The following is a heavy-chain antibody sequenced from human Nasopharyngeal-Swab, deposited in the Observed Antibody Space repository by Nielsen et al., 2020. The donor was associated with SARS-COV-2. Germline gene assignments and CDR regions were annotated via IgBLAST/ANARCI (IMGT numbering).Heavy chain of an antibody. D-gene: IGHD6-13*01. V-gene: IGHV4-39*01. CDR2: IYYNGNT. CDR3: VRSSSWYYFDY. Sequence: SETLSLTCTLSGDSIAYSTFYWGWIRQPPGTGLEWIGNIYYNGNTYQNPSLKSRLTISVDKSKNQFSLQLSSVTAADTAVYYCVRSSSWYYFDYWAQGTQVTVSS. J-gene: IGHJ4*02. CDR1: GDSIAYSTFY.